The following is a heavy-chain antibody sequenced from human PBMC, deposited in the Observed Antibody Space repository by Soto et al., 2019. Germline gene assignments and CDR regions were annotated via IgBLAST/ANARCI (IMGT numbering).Heavy chain of an antibody. D-gene: IGHD2-15*01. CDR1: GFTFSSYA. Sequence: GGSLRLSCAASGFTFSSYAMSWVRQAPGKGLEWVSAISGSGGSTYYADSVKGRFTISRDNSKNTLYLQMNSLRAEDTAVYYCAKYFTQAATVKVYYFDYWGQGTLVTVSS. J-gene: IGHJ4*02. CDR3: AKYFTQAATVKVYYFDY. V-gene: IGHV3-23*01. CDR2: ISGSGGST.